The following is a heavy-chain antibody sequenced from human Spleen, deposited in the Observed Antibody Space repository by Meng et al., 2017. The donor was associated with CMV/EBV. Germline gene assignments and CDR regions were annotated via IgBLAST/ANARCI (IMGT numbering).Heavy chain of an antibody. Sequence: VRLVGAGGGVVQPVRSLRLSCAASGFTFSSYAMHWVRQAPGKGLEWVAVISYDGSNKYYADSVKGRFTISRDNSKNTLYLQMNSLRAEDTAGYYCARADWAAPVWGQGTLVTVSS. J-gene: IGHJ4*02. CDR1: GFTFSSYA. D-gene: IGHD3-9*01. CDR3: ARADWAAPV. CDR2: ISYDGSNK. V-gene: IGHV3-30-3*01.